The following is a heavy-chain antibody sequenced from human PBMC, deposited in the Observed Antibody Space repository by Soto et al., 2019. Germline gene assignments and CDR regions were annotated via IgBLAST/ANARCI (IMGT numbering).Heavy chain of an antibody. J-gene: IGHJ4*02. V-gene: IGHV3-53*01. CDR3: ARDEYGGAYDY. Sequence: LRLSCAASGFTVSSNYMSWVRQAPGKGLEWVSVIYSGGSTYYADSVKGRFTISRDNAKKSLYLQMNSLRAEDTAVYYCARDEYGGAYDYWGQGTLVTVSS. D-gene: IGHD4-17*01. CDR2: IYSGGST. CDR1: GFTVSSNY.